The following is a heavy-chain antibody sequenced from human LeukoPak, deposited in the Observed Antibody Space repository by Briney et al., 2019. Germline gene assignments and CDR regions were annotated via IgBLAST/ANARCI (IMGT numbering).Heavy chain of an antibody. CDR3: ARVGYSNYWYYYYYMDV. Sequence: SETLSLTCTVSGYSISSGYYWGWIRQPPGKGLEWIGSIYHSGSTYYNPSLKSRVTISVDTSKNQFSLKLSSVTAADTAVYYCARVGYSNYWYYYYYMDVWGKGTTVTVSS. CDR1: GYSISSGYY. CDR2: IYHSGST. V-gene: IGHV4-38-2*02. J-gene: IGHJ6*03. D-gene: IGHD4-11*01.